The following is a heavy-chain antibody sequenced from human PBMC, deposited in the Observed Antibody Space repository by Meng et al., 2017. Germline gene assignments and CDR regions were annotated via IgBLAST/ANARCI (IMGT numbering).Heavy chain of an antibody. Sequence: GESLKISCAASGFPFSSYWMHWVRQAPGKGLVWVSRINSDGSSTSYADSVKGRFTISRDNAKNTLYLQMNSLRAEDTAVYYCARGRGKLISAPADYWGQGTLVTVSS. V-gene: IGHV3-74*01. CDR2: INSDGSST. CDR1: GFPFSSYW. D-gene: IGHD3-16*01. J-gene: IGHJ4*02. CDR3: ARGRGKLISAPADY.